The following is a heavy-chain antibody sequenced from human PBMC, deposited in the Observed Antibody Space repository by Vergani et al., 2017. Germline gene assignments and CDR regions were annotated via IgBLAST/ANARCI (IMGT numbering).Heavy chain of an antibody. CDR1: GFTFSSYA. Sequence: QVQLVESGGGVVQPGRSLRLSCAASGFTFSSYAMHWVRQAPGKGLEWVAVIWSDGSKKYYTESVKGRFTISRDNSKKTMSLQMDNLRVEDTAVYYCARDPSGQVTLAIDFWGRGTPVTVSS. D-gene: IGHD2-21*02. CDR2: IWSDGSKK. CDR3: ARDPSGQVTLAIDF. V-gene: IGHV3-33*08. J-gene: IGHJ4*02.